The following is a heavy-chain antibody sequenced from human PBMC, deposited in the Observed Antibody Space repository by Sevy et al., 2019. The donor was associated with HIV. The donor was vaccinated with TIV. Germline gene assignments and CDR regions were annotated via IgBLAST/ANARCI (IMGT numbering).Heavy chain of an antibody. CDR1: GFTFSSYG. J-gene: IGHJ4*02. CDR2: IWYDGSNK. V-gene: IGHV3-33*01. D-gene: IGHD3-10*01. CDR3: AREGRSVTMVRGVDY. Sequence: GGSLRLSCAASGFTFSSYGMHWVHQAPGKGLEWVAVIWYDGSNKYYADSVKGRFTISRDNSKNTLYLQMNSLRAEDTAVYYCAREGRSVTMVRGVDYWGQGTLVTVSS.